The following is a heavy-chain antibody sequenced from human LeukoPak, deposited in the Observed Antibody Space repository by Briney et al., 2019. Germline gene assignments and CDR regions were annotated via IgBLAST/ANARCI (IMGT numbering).Heavy chain of an antibody. Sequence: GGSLRLSCAASGFAFSSYEMNWVRQAPGKGLEWVSYITNSGTTIYYADSVKGRFTVSRDNAKNSLYLQMNSLRAGDTAVYYCARDNRGFDYWGQGTLVTVSS. CDR1: GFAFSSYE. D-gene: IGHD1-14*01. V-gene: IGHV3-48*03. CDR2: ITNSGTTI. CDR3: ARDNRGFDY. J-gene: IGHJ4*02.